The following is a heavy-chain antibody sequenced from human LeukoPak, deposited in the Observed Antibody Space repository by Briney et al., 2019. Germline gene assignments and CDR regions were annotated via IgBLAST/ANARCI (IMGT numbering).Heavy chain of an antibody. J-gene: IGHJ6*02. V-gene: IGHV4-34*01. CDR3: ARGSSSLDYDYYGMDV. CDR1: GGSFSGYY. CDR2: INHSGIT. D-gene: IGHD6-6*01. Sequence: SETLSLTCAVYGGSFSGYYWSWLRQPPGKGLEWIGEINHSGITNYNPSLKSRVTISVDTSKNQFSLKLSSVTAADTAVYYCARGSSSLDYDYYGMDVWGQGTTVTVSS.